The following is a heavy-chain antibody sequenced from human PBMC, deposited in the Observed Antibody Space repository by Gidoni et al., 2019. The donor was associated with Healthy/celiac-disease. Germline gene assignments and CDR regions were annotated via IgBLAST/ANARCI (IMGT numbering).Heavy chain of an antibody. D-gene: IGHD5-18*01. CDR1: GGTFSSYA. V-gene: IGHV1-69*01. CDR3: ARGDTAMVRDTMIVRGIDY. CDR2: IIPIFGTA. J-gene: IGHJ4*02. Sequence: QVQLVQSGAEVKKPGSSVKVSCKASGGTFSSYAISWVRQAPGQGLEWMGGIIPIFGTANYAQKFQGRVTITADESTSTAYMELSSLRSEDTAVYYCARGDTAMVRDTMIVRGIDYWGQGTLVTVSS.